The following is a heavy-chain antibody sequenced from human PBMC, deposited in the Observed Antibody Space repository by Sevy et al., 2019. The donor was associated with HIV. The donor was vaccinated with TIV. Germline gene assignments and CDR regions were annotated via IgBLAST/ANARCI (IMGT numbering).Heavy chain of an antibody. D-gene: IGHD3-3*01. CDR2: ITESDADI. J-gene: IGHJ4*02. V-gene: IGHV3-23*01. CDR1: GLTISDYV. CDR3: AKLGVRVATGGTDY. Sequence: GGSLRLSCVASGLTISDYVLYWVRQAPGKGLEWVSAITESDADITYADSVKGRFTVSRDNSKNTVYLQMGSLRAEDTAIYYCAKLGVRVATGGTDYWGQGTQVTV.